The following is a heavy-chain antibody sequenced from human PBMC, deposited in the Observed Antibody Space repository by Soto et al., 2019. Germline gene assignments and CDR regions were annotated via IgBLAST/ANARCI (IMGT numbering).Heavy chain of an antibody. CDR1: GDSFETFF. Sequence: LRLSCVVSGDSFETFFMNWVRQAPGRGLEWVSAVTGSGGTTWYAESFKGRVTISRDNSKNTVFLQMNGLTAEDTAVYYCTKSQSGGYFAAFDIWGQGTMVTVS. V-gene: IGHV3-23*01. D-gene: IGHD1-26*01. CDR3: TKSQSGGYFAAFDI. J-gene: IGHJ3*02. CDR2: VTGSGGTT.